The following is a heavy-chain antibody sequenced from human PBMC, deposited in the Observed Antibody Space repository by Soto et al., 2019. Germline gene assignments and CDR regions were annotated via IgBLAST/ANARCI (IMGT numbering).Heavy chain of an antibody. CDR2: VDWDDDK. J-gene: IGHJ4*02. CDR1: GFSLTTSGVG. Sequence: QITLNESGPTVVRPTETLTLTCRFSGFSLTTSGVGVGWIRQSPGKAPEWLARVDWDDDKRYSACLKRRLTITKDTSKNQVVLTVSDLDPTDTATYYCAHRVLRTVFGLVTTTAIYFDFWGQGTPVAVSS. CDR3: AHRVLRTVFGLVTTTAIYFDF. D-gene: IGHD3-3*01. V-gene: IGHV2-5*02.